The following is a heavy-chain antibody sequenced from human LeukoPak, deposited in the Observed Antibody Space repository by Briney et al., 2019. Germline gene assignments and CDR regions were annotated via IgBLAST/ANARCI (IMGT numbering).Heavy chain of an antibody. CDR3: ARNQRRLDY. D-gene: IGHD1-14*01. Sequence: GGSPRLSCAASGFTFSTYWMSWVRQAPGKGLELVANIKQDGSEKYYVDSVKGRFTISRDNNAKNSLYLQLNSLRADDTAVYYCARNQRRLDYWGQGALVTVSS. CDR1: GFTFSTYW. CDR2: IKQDGSEK. J-gene: IGHJ4*02. V-gene: IGHV3-7*01.